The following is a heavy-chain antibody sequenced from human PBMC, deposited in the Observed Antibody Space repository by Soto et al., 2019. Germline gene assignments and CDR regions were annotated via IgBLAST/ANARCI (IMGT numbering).Heavy chain of an antibody. V-gene: IGHV4-31*03. CDR3: TRDRGRGPSWSSGWFDY. J-gene: IGHJ4*02. D-gene: IGHD6-19*01. CDR1: GSSISSGVYY. Sequence: SETPSLTCTVSGSSISSGVYYWSWIRQHPGKGLEWIGFIYYSGSTYYNPSLKSRVTISVDTSKNQFSLRLNSVTAADTAVYYCTRDRGRGPSWSSGWFDYWGQGTLVTVSS. CDR2: IYYSGST.